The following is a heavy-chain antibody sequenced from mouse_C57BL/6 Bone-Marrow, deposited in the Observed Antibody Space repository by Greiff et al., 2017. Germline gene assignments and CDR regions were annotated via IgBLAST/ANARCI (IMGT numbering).Heavy chain of an antibody. CDR2: IDPSDSYT. D-gene: IGHD1-1*01. CDR1: GYTFTSYW. J-gene: IGHJ2*01. CDR3: AREVMTTVWGY. V-gene: IGHV1-59*01. Sequence: QVQLKQPGAELVRPGTSVKLSCKASGYTFTSYWMHWVKQRPGQGLEWIGVIDPSDSYTNYTQKFKGKATLTVDTSSSTAYMQLSSLTAEDSAVYYCAREVMTTVWGYWGQGTTRTVSS.